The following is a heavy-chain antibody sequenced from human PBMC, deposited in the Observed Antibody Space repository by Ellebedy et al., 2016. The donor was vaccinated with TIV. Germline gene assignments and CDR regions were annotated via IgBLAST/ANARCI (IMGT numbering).Heavy chain of an antibody. CDR2: SSFDGKMK. Sequence: PGGSLRLSCAASGFTFDSYGIHWVRQAPGKGLEWVALSSFDGKMKEYADSVKGRFTISRDFSKNTVYLQMDSLRVEDTALYYCTKEFEAAGAGYYFESWGQGTLVAVSS. CDR1: GFTFDSYG. D-gene: IGHD6-13*01. CDR3: TKEFEAAGAGYYFES. J-gene: IGHJ4*02. V-gene: IGHV3-30*18.